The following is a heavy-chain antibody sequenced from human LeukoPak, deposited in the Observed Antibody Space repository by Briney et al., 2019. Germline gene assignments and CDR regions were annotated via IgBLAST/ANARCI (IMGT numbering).Heavy chain of an antibody. J-gene: IGHJ5*02. CDR2: IYYSGST. Sequence: SETLSLTCTVSGGSISSGGYYWSWIRQHPGKGLEWIGYIYYSGSTYYNPSLKSRVTISVDTSKNQFSLKLSSVTAADTAVYYCARHRVVTPGRWFDPWGQGTLVTVSS. D-gene: IGHD4-23*01. CDR1: GGSISSGGYY. V-gene: IGHV4-31*03. CDR3: ARHRVVTPGRWFDP.